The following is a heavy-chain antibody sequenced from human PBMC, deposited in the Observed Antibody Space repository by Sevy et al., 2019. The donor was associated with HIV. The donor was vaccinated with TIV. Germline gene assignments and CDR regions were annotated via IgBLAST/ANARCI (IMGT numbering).Heavy chain of an antibody. V-gene: IGHV3-7*03. J-gene: IGHJ6*02. CDR1: GFTFSSYW. CDR3: ASYYDDYYYYYGMDV. D-gene: IGHD3-3*01. Sequence: GGSLRLSCAASGFTFSSYWMSWVRQAPGKGLEWVANIKQDGSEKYYVDSVKGRFTISRDNAKNSLYLQMNSLRAEDTAVYYCASYYDDYYYYYGMDVWGQGTTVTVSS. CDR2: IKQDGSEK.